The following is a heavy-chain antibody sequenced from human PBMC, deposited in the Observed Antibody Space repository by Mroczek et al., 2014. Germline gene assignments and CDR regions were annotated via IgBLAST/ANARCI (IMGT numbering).Heavy chain of an antibody. CDR1: GFTFSSYG. D-gene: IGHD6-6*01. J-gene: IGHJ4*02. Sequence: QVQLVQSGGGVVQPGRSLRLSCAASGFTFSSYGMHWVRQAPGKGLEWVAVIWYDGSNKYYADSVKGRFTISRDNSKNTLYLQMNSLRAEDTAVYYCASFSSSSIPFDYWGQGTLVTVSS. CDR3: ASFSSSSIPFDY. V-gene: IGHV3-33*01. CDR2: IWYDGSNK.